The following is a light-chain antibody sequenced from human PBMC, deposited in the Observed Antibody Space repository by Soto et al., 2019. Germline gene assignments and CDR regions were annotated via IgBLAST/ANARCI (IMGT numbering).Light chain of an antibody. J-gene: IGKJ2*01. Sequence: EIVMTQSPATLSVSLGDRATLSCRASQSVSTYLAWYQQKPGQAPRLLIYGASTRATCIPARFSGSGSETDFTLTISSLQSEDFAVYYCQQYDSWPPSYTFGQGTKLESK. CDR2: GAS. V-gene: IGKV3-15*01. CDR1: QSVSTY. CDR3: QQYDSWPPSYT.